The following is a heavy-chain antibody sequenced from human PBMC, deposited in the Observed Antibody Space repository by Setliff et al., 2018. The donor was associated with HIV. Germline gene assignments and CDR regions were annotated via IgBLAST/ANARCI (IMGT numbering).Heavy chain of an antibody. CDR1: GGSFSGYY. CDR2: INHSGAT. Sequence: SETLSLTGAVYGGSFSGYYWTWIRQSPGKGLEWIREINHSGATTYKPSLKSRATISVDTSKKQFSLKLNSVNAADTATYYCARYSGLGIDYWGQGTLVTVSS. CDR3: ARYSGLGIDY. D-gene: IGHD1-26*01. V-gene: IGHV4-34*01. J-gene: IGHJ4*02.